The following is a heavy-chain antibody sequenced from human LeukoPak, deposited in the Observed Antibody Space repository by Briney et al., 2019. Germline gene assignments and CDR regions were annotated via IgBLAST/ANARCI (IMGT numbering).Heavy chain of an antibody. J-gene: IGHJ1*01. CDR3: ARHDVAGATTDYFQH. D-gene: IGHD1-26*01. V-gene: IGHV4-59*08. CDR1: GGSISSYY. CDR2: IYYSGST. Sequence: RTSETLSLTCTVSGGSISSYYWSWIRQPPGKGPEWIGYIYYSGSTRYNPSLKSRVTISVDTSKNQISLKLDSVTAADTAVYYCARHDVAGATTDYFQHWGQGTLVTVSS.